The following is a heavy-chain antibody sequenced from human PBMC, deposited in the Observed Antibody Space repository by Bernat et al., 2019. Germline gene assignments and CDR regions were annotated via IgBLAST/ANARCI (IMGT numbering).Heavy chain of an antibody. Sequence: EVQLVESGGGLVKPGGSLRLSCAASGFTFSIYSMNWVRQAPGKGLEWVSSISSVTSYIYYADSVKGRFTISRENAKNSLYLQMSSLRAEDTAVYYCARHSVAEELDYWGQGTLVTVSS. CDR3: ARHSVAEELDY. CDR2: ISSVTSYI. CDR1: GFTFSIYS. D-gene: IGHD6-19*01. J-gene: IGHJ4*02. V-gene: IGHV3-21*01.